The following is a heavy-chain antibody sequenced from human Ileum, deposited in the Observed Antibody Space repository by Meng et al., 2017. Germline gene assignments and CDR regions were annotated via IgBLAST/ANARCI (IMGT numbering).Heavy chain of an antibody. D-gene: IGHD4-23*01. CDR2: ISSSSSDI. CDR1: GFTFSSYS. V-gene: IGHV3-21*01. J-gene: IGHJ3*02. Sequence: GESLKISCAASGFTFSSYSMNWVRQAPGKGLEWVSSISSSSSDIYYADSVKGRFTISRDNAKNSLYLQMNSLRAEDTAVYYCAKTVATDAFDIWGQGTMVTVSS. CDR3: AKTVATDAFDI.